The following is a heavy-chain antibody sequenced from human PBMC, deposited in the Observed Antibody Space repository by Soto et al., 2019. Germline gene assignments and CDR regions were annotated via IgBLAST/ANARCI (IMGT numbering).Heavy chain of an antibody. CDR1: DDSINSDKYY. CDR2: IYYRGNA. V-gene: IGHV4-39*01. Sequence: SETLSLTCSVSDDSINSDKYYWGWIRQPPGKGLEWIGSIYYRGNAYYNPSLQTRVTISLDKSKSQFSLKLNSVTAADTAVYYCARAVMAAATVVWFDPWGQGTLVTVSS. J-gene: IGHJ5*02. D-gene: IGHD2-21*01. CDR3: ARAVMAAATVVWFDP.